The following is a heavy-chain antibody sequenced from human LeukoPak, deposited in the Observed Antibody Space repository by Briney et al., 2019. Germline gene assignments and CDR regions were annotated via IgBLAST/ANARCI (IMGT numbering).Heavy chain of an antibody. V-gene: IGHV3-66*01. Sequence: GGSLRLSCAASGFTVSSNYMSWVRQAPGKGLEWVSVIYSGGSTYYADSVKGRFTISRDNSKNTLYLQMNSLRAEDTAVYYCTSVFAGTPAYYYYGMDVWGQGTTVTVSS. D-gene: IGHD3-10*01. CDR1: GFTVSSNY. CDR3: TSVFAGTPAYYYYGMDV. J-gene: IGHJ6*02. CDR2: IYSGGST.